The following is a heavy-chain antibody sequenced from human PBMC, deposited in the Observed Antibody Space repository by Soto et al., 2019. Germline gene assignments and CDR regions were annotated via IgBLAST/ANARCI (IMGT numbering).Heavy chain of an antibody. D-gene: IGHD3-10*01. Sequence: PSETLSLTCTVSGGSISSGDYYWSWIRQPPGKGLEWIGYIYYSGSTYYNPSLKSRVTISVDTSKNQFSLKLSSVTAADTAVYYCARAYYYGSGVIDPWGQGTLVTSPQ. J-gene: IGHJ5*02. V-gene: IGHV4-30-4*01. CDR3: ARAYYYGSGVIDP. CDR1: GGSISSGDYY. CDR2: IYYSGST.